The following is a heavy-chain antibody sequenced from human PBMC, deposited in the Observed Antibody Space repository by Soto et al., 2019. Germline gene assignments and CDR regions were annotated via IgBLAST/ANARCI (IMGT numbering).Heavy chain of an antibody. Sequence: VQLEESGGGVVQPGRSLRLSCAASGFTFDDYAMHWVRQAPGKGLEWVSGISWNSGSIGYADSVKGRFTISRDNAKNSLYLQMNSLRAEDTALYYCAKAPSPYYYGSGGGFDYWGQGTLVTVSS. J-gene: IGHJ4*02. CDR2: ISWNSGSI. V-gene: IGHV3-9*01. D-gene: IGHD3-10*01. CDR3: AKAPSPYYYGSGGGFDY. CDR1: GFTFDDYA.